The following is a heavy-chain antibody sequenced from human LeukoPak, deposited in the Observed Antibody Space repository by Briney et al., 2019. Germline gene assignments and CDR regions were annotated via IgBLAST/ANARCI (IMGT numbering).Heavy chain of an antibody. CDR3: ARGRAKPDY. CDR1: GFTFSSYE. V-gene: IGHV3-48*03. Sequence: PGRSLRLSCAASGFTFSSYEMNSVRQAPGKGLEWVSYISSGGITIYYADSVKGRFTISRDNAKNSLYLQMNSLRAEDTAVYYCARGRAKPDYWGQGTLVTVSS. CDR2: ISSGGITI. J-gene: IGHJ4*02.